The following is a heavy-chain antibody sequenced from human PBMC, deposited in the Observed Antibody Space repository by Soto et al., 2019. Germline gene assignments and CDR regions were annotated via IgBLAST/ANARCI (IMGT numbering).Heavy chain of an antibody. J-gene: IGHJ4*02. D-gene: IGHD3-22*01. Sequence: ASVKVSCKASGYTFTSYYMHWVRQAPGQGLEWMGIINPSGGSTSYAQKFQGRVTMTRDTSTSTVYMELSSLRSEDTAVYYCARFPSRGHYYDSSGYNFDYWGQGTLVTVSS. CDR2: INPSGGST. V-gene: IGHV1-46*01. CDR3: ARFPSRGHYYDSSGYNFDY. CDR1: GYTFTSYY.